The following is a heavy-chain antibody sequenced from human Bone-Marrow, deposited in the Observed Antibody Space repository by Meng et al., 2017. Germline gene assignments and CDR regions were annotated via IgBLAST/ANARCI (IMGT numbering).Heavy chain of an antibody. CDR1: GYTFTSYY. J-gene: IGHJ6*02. CDR3: ARGAASDGAYANYYYYGMAF. CDR2: INPSGGST. Sequence: ASVKVSCKASGYTFTSYYMHWVRQAPGQGLEWMGIINPSGGSTSYAQKFQGRVTMTRDTSTSTVYMELSRLRSDDTAVYYCARGAASDGAYANYYYYGMAFWGQGTMVTVSS. D-gene: IGHD4-17*01. V-gene: IGHV1-46*01.